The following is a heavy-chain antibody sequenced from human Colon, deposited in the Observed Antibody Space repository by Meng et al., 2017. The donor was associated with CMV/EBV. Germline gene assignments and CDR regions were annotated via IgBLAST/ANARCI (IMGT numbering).Heavy chain of an antibody. CDR3: TRDSVGSYDFVEY. J-gene: IGHJ4*02. Sequence: EVQLLESGGGLVRPGGSLRLSCAASGFIVSNNYMSWVRQAPGKGLEWVSLINSGNNTFYADSVKGRFIISRDNSKNTLYLQMNSLRAEDTALYYCTRDSVGSYDFVEYWGQGTLVTVSS. CDR2: INSGNNT. D-gene: IGHD3/OR15-3a*01. V-gene: IGHV3-66*01. CDR1: GFIVSNNY.